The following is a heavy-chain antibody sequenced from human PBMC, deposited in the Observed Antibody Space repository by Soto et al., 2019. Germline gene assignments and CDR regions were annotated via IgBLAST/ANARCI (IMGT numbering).Heavy chain of an antibody. CDR1: GFTFSSYG. Sequence: GGSLRLSCAASGFTFSSYGMHWVRQAPGKGLEWVAVISYDGSNKYYADSVKGRFTISRDNSKNTLYLQMNSLGAEDTAVYYCAKDRPGFGVANAYYYGMDVWGQGTTVTVSS. J-gene: IGHJ6*02. D-gene: IGHD3-3*01. CDR3: AKDRPGFGVANAYYYGMDV. V-gene: IGHV3-30*18. CDR2: ISYDGSNK.